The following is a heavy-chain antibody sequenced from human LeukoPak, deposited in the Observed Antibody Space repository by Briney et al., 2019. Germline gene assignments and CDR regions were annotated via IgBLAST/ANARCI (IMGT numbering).Heavy chain of an antibody. Sequence: PGGSLRLSCAASGFTFSSYWMHWVRQAPGKGLVWVSRINSDGSSTSYVDSVKGRFTISRDNAKNTLYLQMNSLRAEDTAVYYCARVGRELTIDYWGQGTLVTVSS. V-gene: IGHV3-74*01. J-gene: IGHJ4*02. CDR3: ARVGRELTIDY. CDR1: GFTFSSYW. CDR2: INSDGSST. D-gene: IGHD1-26*01.